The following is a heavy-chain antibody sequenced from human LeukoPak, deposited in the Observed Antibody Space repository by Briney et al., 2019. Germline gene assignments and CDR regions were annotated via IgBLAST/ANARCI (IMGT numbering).Heavy chain of an antibody. CDR2: IKQDGSEK. J-gene: IGHJ6*02. CDR1: GFTFSSYW. Sequence: PGGSLRLSCAASGFTFSSYWMSWVRQAPGEGLEWVANIKQDGSEKYYVDSVKGRFTISRDNAKNSLYLQMNSLRAEDTAVYYCARFYPTRYYYDSSGYYPYYYYYGMDVWGQGTTVTVSS. CDR3: ARFYPTRYYYDSSGYYPYYYYYGMDV. D-gene: IGHD3-22*01. V-gene: IGHV3-7*01.